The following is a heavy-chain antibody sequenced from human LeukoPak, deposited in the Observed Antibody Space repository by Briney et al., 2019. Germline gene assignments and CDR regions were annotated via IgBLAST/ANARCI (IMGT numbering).Heavy chain of an antibody. CDR2: ISAYNGNT. Sequence: GASVKVSCKASGYTFTSYGISWVRQAPGQGLEWMGWISAYNGNTNYAQKLQGRVTMTTDTSTSTAYMELRSLRSDDTAVYYCARDPLDTAMPDSAADYWGQGTLVTVSS. V-gene: IGHV1-18*01. D-gene: IGHD5-18*01. CDR3: ARDPLDTAMPDSAADY. CDR1: GYTFTSYG. J-gene: IGHJ4*02.